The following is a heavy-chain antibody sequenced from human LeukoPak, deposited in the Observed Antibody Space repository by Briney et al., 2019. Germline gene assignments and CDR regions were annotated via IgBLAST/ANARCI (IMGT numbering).Heavy chain of an antibody. D-gene: IGHD4-11*01. V-gene: IGHV3-48*03. CDR1: GFTFSSYE. CDR2: ISSSGSTI. J-gene: IGHJ6*03. Sequence: PGGSLRLSCAASGFTFSSYEMNWVRQAPGKGLEWVSYISSSGSTIYYADSVKGRFTISRDNSKNTLYLQMNSLRAEDTAVYYCAKAATKVDYYYYMDVWGKGTTVTVSS. CDR3: AKAATKVDYYYYMDV.